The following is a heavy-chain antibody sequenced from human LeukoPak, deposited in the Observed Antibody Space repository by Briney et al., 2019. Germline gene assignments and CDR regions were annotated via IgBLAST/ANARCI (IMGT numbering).Heavy chain of an antibody. CDR3: AKAVATVTPRYYYYGMDV. V-gene: IGHV3-23*01. J-gene: IGHJ6*02. D-gene: IGHD4-17*01. Sequence: PGGSLRLSCAASGFTFSSYAMSWVRQAPGKGLEWVSAVSGSGGSTYYADSVKGRFTSSRDNSKNTPYLQMNSLRAEDTAVYHCAKAVATVTPRYYYYGMDVWGQGTTVTVSS. CDR1: GFTFSSYA. CDR2: VSGSGGST.